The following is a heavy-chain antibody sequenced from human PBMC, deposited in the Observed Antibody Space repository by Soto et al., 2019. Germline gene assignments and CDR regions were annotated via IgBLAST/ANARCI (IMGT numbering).Heavy chain of an antibody. D-gene: IGHD2-15*01. Sequence: ASVKVSCKASGYTFTSYGISWVQQAPGQGLEWMGWISAYNGNTNYAQKLQGRVTMTTDTSTSTAYMELRSLRSDDTAVYYCARELGYCSGGSCDTGGGYTAYWGQGTLVTVSS. CDR2: ISAYNGNT. J-gene: IGHJ4*02. V-gene: IGHV1-18*01. CDR1: GYTFTSYG. CDR3: ARELGYCSGGSCDTGGGYTAY.